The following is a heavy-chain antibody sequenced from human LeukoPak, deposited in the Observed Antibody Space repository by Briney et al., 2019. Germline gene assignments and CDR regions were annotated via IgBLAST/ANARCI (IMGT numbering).Heavy chain of an antibody. CDR3: ARDPAGIAVAGNY. CDR2: IHSSGST. D-gene: IGHD6-19*01. CDR1: GFTVSSKY. J-gene: IGHJ4*02. Sequence: GGSLRLSCAASGFTVSSKYMSWVRQAPGKGLEWVSVIHSSGSTDYADSVKGRFTISRDNSKSTVYLQMNSLRAEDTAVYYCARDPAGIAVAGNYWGQGTLVTVSS. V-gene: IGHV3-53*01.